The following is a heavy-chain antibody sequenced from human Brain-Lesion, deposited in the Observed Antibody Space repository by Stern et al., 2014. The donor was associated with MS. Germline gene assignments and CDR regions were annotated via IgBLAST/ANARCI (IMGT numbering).Heavy chain of an antibody. V-gene: IGHV4-39*01. D-gene: IGHD1-26*01. J-gene: IGHJ4*02. CDR2: IYYSGFT. Sequence: MQLVESGPGLVKPSETLSLTCTVSGGSISSSTYYWAWIRQPPGKGLEWIGNIYYSGFTYYNPSLKSRVTISVDMSKNQFSLKLISVTAADTAIYYCARHDSVPRPSQLYSARDRGPGYFDYWGQGTLVTVSS. CDR3: ARHDSVPRPSQLYSARDRGPGYFDY. CDR1: GGSISSSTYY.